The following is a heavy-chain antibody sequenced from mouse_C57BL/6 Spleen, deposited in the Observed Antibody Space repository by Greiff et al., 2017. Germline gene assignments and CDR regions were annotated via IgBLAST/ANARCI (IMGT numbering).Heavy chain of an antibody. V-gene: IGHV1-53*01. CDR1: GYTFTSYW. D-gene: IGHD1-1*01. Sequence: QVQLQQPGTELVKPGASVKLSCKASGYTFTSYWMHWVKQRPGQGLEWIGNINPSNGGTNSNEKFKSKATLTVDKPSSPAYMQLSSLTSEDSAVYYCARGDYYGTPDYWGQGTTLTVSS. CDR2: INPSNGGT. J-gene: IGHJ2*01. CDR3: ARGDYYGTPDY.